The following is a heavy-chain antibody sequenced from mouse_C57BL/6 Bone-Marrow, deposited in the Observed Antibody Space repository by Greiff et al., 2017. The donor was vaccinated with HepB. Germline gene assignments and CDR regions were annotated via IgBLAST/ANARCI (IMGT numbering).Heavy chain of an antibody. CDR1: GIDFSRYW. CDR2: INPDSSTI. Sequence: EVKLLESGGGLVQPGGSLKLSCAASGIDFSRYWMSWVRRAPGKGLEWIGEINPDSSTINYAPSLKDKFIISRDNAKNTLYLQMSKVRSEDTALYYCAGQGEYDYDTGSWFAYWGQGTLVTVSA. D-gene: IGHD2-4*01. V-gene: IGHV4-1*01. CDR3: AGQGEYDYDTGSWFAY. J-gene: IGHJ3*01.